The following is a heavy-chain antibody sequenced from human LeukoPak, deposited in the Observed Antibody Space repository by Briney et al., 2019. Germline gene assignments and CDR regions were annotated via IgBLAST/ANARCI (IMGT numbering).Heavy chain of an antibody. CDR2: IYSAGST. Sequence: GGSLRLSCAASGFTVSSSYMSWVRQAPGKGLEWVSLIYSAGSTYYSDSVKGRFTISRDNSKNTLYLQMNSLRAEDTAVYYCARKTPRFGDYDYWGQGTLVTVSS. J-gene: IGHJ4*02. V-gene: IGHV3-66*01. CDR3: ARKTPRFGDYDY. D-gene: IGHD2-15*01. CDR1: GFTVSSSY.